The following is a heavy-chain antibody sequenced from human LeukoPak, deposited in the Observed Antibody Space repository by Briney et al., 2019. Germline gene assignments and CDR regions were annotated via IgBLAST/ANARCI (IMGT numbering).Heavy chain of an antibody. CDR1: GGTFSSYA. Sequence: SVKVSCKASGGTFSSYAISWVRQAPGQGLEWMGGIIPIFGTANYAQKFQGRVTITADKSTSTAYMELSSLRSEDTAVYYCARDAGGYYDSSGYLPSSWGQGTLVTVSS. V-gene: IGHV1-69*06. CDR2: IIPIFGTA. J-gene: IGHJ4*02. CDR3: ARDAGGYYDSSGYLPSS. D-gene: IGHD3-22*01.